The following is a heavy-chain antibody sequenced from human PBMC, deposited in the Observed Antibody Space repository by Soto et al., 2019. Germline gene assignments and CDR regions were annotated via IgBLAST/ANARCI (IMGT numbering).Heavy chain of an antibody. J-gene: IGHJ4*02. CDR3: AKSRYSDSSGDFYDY. Sequence: EVQLLESGVGLVQPGGSLSLSCAASAFTFNNYAMSWVRQAPGKGLEWVSGIGGSGRTTYYADSVKGRFTISRDNSNNTLFLQMNSLRAEDTAVYYCAKSRYSDSSGDFYDYWGQGTLVTVSS. CDR2: IGGSGRTT. CDR1: AFTFNNYA. D-gene: IGHD3-22*01. V-gene: IGHV3-23*01.